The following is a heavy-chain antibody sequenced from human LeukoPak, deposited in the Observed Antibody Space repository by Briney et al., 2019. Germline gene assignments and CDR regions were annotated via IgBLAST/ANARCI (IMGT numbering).Heavy chain of an antibody. J-gene: IGHJ6*04. D-gene: IGHD3-10*01. CDR3: ARVRPPQWFGEVDV. V-gene: IGHV1-8*01. CDR1: GYTFISYD. CDR2: MNPNSGNT. Sequence: ASVKVSCKASGYTFISYDINWVRQATGQGLEWMGWMNPNSGNTGYAQKFQGRVTMTRNTSISTAYMELSSLRSEDTAVYYCARVRPPQWFGEVDVWGKGTTVTVSS.